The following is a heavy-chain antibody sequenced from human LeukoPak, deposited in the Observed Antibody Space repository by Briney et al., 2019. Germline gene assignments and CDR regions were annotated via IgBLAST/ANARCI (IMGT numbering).Heavy chain of an antibody. CDR3: ARDYYDSSGYFDY. CDR2: IYGGSTTTT. Sequence: GGSLRLSCVASGFTFSKYTMSWVRQAPGKGLEWVSGIYGGSTTTTFYADSVKGRFTISRDNPKNTLYLQMNSLRAEDTAVYYCARDYYDSSGYFDYWGQGTLVTVSS. J-gene: IGHJ4*02. D-gene: IGHD3-22*01. CDR1: GFTFSKYT. V-gene: IGHV3-23*01.